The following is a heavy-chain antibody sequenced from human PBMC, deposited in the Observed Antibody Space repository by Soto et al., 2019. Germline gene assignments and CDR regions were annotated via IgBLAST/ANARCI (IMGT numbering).Heavy chain of an antibody. Sequence: PSETLSLTCTVSGGSISSGTFYWSWFRQHPGKGLEWIGYIYYTGNTYYNPSLKSRLTISVDTSKNQFSLTLSSVTAADTAVYYCARVGRVSNGGYLDYWGQGTLVTVPS. CDR1: GGSISSGTFY. CDR2: IYYTGNT. J-gene: IGHJ4*02. D-gene: IGHD3-22*01. CDR3: ARVGRVSNGGYLDY. V-gene: IGHV4-31*03.